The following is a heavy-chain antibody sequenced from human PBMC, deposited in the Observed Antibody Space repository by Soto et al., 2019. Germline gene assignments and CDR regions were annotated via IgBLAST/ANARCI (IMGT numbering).Heavy chain of an antibody. CDR2: ISAYNGNT. Sequence: GASVKVSCKASGYTLTSYGISWVRRAPGQGLEWMGWISAYNGNTNYAQKLQGRVTMTTDTSTSTAYMELRSLRSDDTAVYYCARDTPFKGLDYWGQGTLVTVSS. CDR1: GYTLTSYG. J-gene: IGHJ4*02. V-gene: IGHV1-18*04. CDR3: ARDTPFKGLDY.